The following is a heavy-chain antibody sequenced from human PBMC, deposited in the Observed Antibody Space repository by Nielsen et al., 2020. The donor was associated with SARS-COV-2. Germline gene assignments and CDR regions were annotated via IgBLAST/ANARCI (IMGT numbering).Heavy chain of an antibody. CDR1: GFTFDDYA. CDR3: AKAFFDRNWYFDL. CDR2: ISWNSGSI. J-gene: IGHJ2*01. V-gene: IGHV3-9*01. Sequence: SLKISCAASGFTFDDYAMHWVRQAPGKGLEWVSGISWNSGSIGYADSVKGRFTISRDNAKNSLYLQMNSLRAEDTALHYCAKAFFDRNWYFDLWGRGTLVTVSS.